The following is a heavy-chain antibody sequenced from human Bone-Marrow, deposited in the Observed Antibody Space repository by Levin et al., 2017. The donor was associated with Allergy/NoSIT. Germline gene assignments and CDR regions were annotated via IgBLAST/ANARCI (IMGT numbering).Heavy chain of an antibody. CDR3: ARRLGLSAPYDY. CDR2: VRDGGST. CDR1: RGSISDFY. J-gene: IGHJ4*02. D-gene: IGHD3-16*01. Sequence: ESLKISCSVSRGSISDFYWTWIRQTPGKGLEWIGYVRDGGSTGYNPSLQTRVTLSIDSSKSQFSLSLRSLTAADTAIYYCARRLGLSAPYDYWGQGSLVIVSS. V-gene: IGHV4-59*08.